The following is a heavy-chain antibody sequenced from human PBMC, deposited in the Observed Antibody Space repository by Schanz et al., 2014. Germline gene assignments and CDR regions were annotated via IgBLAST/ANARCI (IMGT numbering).Heavy chain of an antibody. D-gene: IGHD2-2*01. V-gene: IGHV3-53*01. CDR1: GFTVSNSY. Sequence: DVPLVDSGGGLVQPGGSLRLSCAASGFTVSNSYIHWVRQAPGKGLEWVSTIYSSGSTYYADSVRGRFTISRDNSKNTLYLQMNSLSAEDTAVYYCAKVAPAATYLDSWGLGTLVTVSS. CDR3: AKVAPAATYLDS. J-gene: IGHJ4*02. CDR2: IYSSGST.